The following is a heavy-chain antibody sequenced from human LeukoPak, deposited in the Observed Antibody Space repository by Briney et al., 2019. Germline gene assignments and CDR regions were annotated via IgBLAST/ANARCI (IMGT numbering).Heavy chain of an antibody. CDR3: ASATVVPAAMGN. CDR1: GLSISSGGYY. CDR2: IYYSGST. V-gene: IGHV4-31*03. Sequence: PSETLSLTCTLSGLSISSGGYYWRWVRQHPGKGLEWIVYIYYSGSTYYNPSLKSRFTISVATSKNQFSLKLSSVTAADTAVYYCASATVVPAAMGNWGQGTLVTVSS. D-gene: IGHD2-2*01. J-gene: IGHJ4*02.